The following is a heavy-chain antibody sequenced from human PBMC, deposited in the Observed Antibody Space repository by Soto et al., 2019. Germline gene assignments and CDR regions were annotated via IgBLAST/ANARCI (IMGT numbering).Heavy chain of an antibody. D-gene: IGHD4-17*01. Sequence: EVQLVQSGAEVKKPGESLRISCKGSGYSFTSYWISWVRQMPGKGLEWMGRIDPSDSYTNYSPSFQGHVTISADKSISTAYLQWSSLKASDTAMYYCARHRDMGPTTVTTNWFDPWGQGTLVTVSS. CDR1: GYSFTSYW. V-gene: IGHV5-10-1*03. J-gene: IGHJ5*02. CDR3: ARHRDMGPTTVTTNWFDP. CDR2: IDPSDSYT.